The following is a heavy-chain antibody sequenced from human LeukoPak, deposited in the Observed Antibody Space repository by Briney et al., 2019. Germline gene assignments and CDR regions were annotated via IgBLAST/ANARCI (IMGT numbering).Heavy chain of an antibody. CDR1: GFTFSSYG. Sequence: PGGSLRLSCAASGFTFSSYGMHWVRQAPGKGLEWMAFIRYDGSNKYYADSVKGRFTISRDNSKNTLYLQMNSLRAEDTAVYYCAKPGYCSGGSCRYYFDYWGQGTLVTVSS. D-gene: IGHD2-15*01. J-gene: IGHJ4*02. CDR3: AKPGYCSGGSCRYYFDY. CDR2: IRYDGSNK. V-gene: IGHV3-30*02.